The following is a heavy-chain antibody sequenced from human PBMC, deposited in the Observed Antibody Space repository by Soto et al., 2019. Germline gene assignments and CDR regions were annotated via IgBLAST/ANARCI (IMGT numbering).Heavy chain of an antibody. CDR2: MNPNSGNT. Sequence: QVQLVQSGAEVKKPGASVKVSCKASGYTFTSYDINWVRQATGQGLEWMGWMNPNSGNTGYAQKFQGRVTMTRNTSISTAYRELSSLRSEDTAVYYCARDRITMVRGPGWFDPWGQGTLVTVSS. J-gene: IGHJ5*02. V-gene: IGHV1-8*01. D-gene: IGHD3-10*01. CDR1: GYTFTSYD. CDR3: ARDRITMVRGPGWFDP.